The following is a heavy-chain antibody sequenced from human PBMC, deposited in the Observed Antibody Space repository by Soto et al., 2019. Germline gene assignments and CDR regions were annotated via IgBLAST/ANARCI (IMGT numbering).Heavy chain of an antibody. CDR2: MSVSGAST. CDR3: AKGGGSSSSNWFDP. D-gene: IGHD6-13*01. Sequence: EVQLLESGGGLVQPGASLRISCAASGFSFSTYAMNWVRQGPGKGPEWVSTMSVSGASTYYADSVKGRFTISRDISHNPRYLHMNSLRAEDTPVYYCAKGGGSSSSNWFDPWGRGTLVTVSS. CDR1: GFSFSTYA. V-gene: IGHV3-23*01. J-gene: IGHJ5*02.